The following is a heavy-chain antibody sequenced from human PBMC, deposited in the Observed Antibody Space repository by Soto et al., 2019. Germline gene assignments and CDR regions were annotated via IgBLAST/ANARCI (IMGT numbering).Heavy chain of an antibody. V-gene: IGHV1-2*04. CDR1: GYTFTDYY. J-gene: IGHJ4*02. CDR3: VRGLNSGFDY. Sequence: QVQLVQSGSEVKKPGASVKVSCKASGYTFTDYYIHWVRQAPGQGLEYMGWINPNNGGTKYGQKFQGWVTMTGDTSITTVYMEVSRLTSDDTAMYYCVRGLNSGFDYWGQGTLVTVPS. CDR2: INPNNGGT. D-gene: IGHD6-19*01.